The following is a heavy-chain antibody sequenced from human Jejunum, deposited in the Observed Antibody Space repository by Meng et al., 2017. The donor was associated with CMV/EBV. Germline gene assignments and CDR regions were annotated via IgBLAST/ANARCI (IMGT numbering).Heavy chain of an antibody. V-gene: IGHV3-48*04. CDR3: ARDLLEWLFSAGGYQYYGMAV. Sequence: TMHCVRQAPGKGLEWVSSISGSSGNIHYADSVKGRFTISRDNAKNLLYLQMNSLRAEDTAVYYCARDLLEWLFSAGGYQYYGMAVWGQGTTVTVSS. CDR1: T. J-gene: IGHJ6*02. CDR2: ISGSSGNI. D-gene: IGHD3-3*01.